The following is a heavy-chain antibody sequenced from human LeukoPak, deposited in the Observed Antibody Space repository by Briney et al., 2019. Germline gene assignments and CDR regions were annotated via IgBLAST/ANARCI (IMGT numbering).Heavy chain of an antibody. CDR3: ARANHYYFDS. J-gene: IGHJ4*02. CDR1: GFTSSNYG. Sequence: GGSLRLSCVASGFTSSNYGMNWVRQAPGRGLQWVAIMWSDGNNKYSSDSLKGRFTISRDDSKNTLYLHMTSLEIEDTAVYYCARANHYYFDSWGQGTLVTVSS. D-gene: IGHD1-14*01. CDR2: MWSDGNNK. V-gene: IGHV3-33*01.